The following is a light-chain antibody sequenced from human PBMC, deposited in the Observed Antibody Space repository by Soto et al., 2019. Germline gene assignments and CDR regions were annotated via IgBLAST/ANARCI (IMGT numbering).Light chain of an antibody. J-gene: IGLJ2*01. Sequence: QLVLTQPASVSGSPGQSIAISCTGTSSDVGGYNYVSWYQQHPGKAPKLMIFDVSHRPSGVSNRFSGSKSGNTASLTISGLQAEDEADYYCCSYSGSSTLVVFGGGTKVTVL. CDR3: CSYSGSSTLVV. CDR2: DVS. CDR1: SSDVGGYNY. V-gene: IGLV2-14*01.